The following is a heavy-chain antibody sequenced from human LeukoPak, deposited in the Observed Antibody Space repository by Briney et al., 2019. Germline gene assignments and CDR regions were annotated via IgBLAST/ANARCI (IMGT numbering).Heavy chain of an antibody. J-gene: IGHJ6*02. Sequence: GGSLRLSCAPSGFTVNSNYMSWVRQAPGKGLEWVSVIYSDDSTSYADSVKGRFIISRDNSKNTMFLQMSSLRGEDTAVYYCARDERVPLSYCSGGSCYSDYYGMDVWGQGTTVTVSS. V-gene: IGHV3-66*01. CDR2: IYSDDST. CDR1: GFTVNSNY. D-gene: IGHD2-15*01. CDR3: ARDERVPLSYCSGGSCYSDYYGMDV.